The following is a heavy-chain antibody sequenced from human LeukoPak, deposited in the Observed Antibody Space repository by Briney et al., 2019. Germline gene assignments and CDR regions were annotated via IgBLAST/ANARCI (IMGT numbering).Heavy chain of an antibody. CDR3: ARATCVNGICYTLY. CDR2: IYPADSET. J-gene: IGHJ4*02. Sequence: GESLKISCKGSGFIFTGYWIVWVCQMPGEGLERMGIIYPADSETTYSPSFQGQITISADRSSTTAHLQWSSLKASDTAIYYCARATCVNGICYTLYWGQGSLVTVSS. CDR1: GFIFTGYW. D-gene: IGHD2-8*01. V-gene: IGHV5-51*01.